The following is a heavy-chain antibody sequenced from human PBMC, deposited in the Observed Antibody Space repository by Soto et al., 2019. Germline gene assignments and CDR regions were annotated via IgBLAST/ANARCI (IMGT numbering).Heavy chain of an antibody. J-gene: IGHJ4*02. CDR2: INAGNGNT. CDR1: GYTFTSYA. D-gene: IGHD3-3*01. Sequence: ASVKVSCKASGYTFTSYAVHWVRQAPGQRLEWMGWINAGNGNTKYSQKFQGRVTITRDTSASTAYMELSSLRSEDTAVYYCARSRGFGERLLRPPDYWGQGTLVTVSS. CDR3: ARSRGFGERLLRPPDY. V-gene: IGHV1-3*01.